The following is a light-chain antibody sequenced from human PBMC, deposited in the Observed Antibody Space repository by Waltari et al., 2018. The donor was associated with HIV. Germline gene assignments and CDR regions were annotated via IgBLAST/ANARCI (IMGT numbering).Light chain of an antibody. CDR3: QQRSNWLIT. Sequence: VVLTQSPATLSLSPGERATLSCRASQSVNNYLAWYQQKPGQAPRLLIYDASNRASGIPARFSGSGSGTDFTLTISSLEPEDFAVYYCQQRSNWLITFGQGTRLEIK. V-gene: IGKV3-11*01. CDR2: DAS. CDR1: QSVNNY. J-gene: IGKJ5*01.